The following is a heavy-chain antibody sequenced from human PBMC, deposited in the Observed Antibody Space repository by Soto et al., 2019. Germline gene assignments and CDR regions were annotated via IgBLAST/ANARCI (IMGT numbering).Heavy chain of an antibody. CDR3: AREALLNWFDP. V-gene: IGHV3-7*04. CDR1: GFTLSSYW. Sequence: PGGSLRLSCAASGFTLSSYWMSWVRQAPGKGLEWVANIKEDGSERYYVDSVKGRFTISRDNAKNSLYLQMNSLRAEDTAVYYCAREALLNWFDPWGREPWS. J-gene: IGHJ5*02. CDR2: IKEDGSER. D-gene: IGHD2-15*01.